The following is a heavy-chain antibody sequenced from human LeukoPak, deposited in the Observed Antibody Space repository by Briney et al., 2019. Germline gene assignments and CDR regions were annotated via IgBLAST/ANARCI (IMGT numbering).Heavy chain of an antibody. CDR1: GFTFDDYA. CDR2: ISWNSGSI. Sequence: GGSLRLSCAASGFTFDDYAMHWVRQAPGKGLEWVSGISWNSGSIGYADSVKGRFTISRDNAKNSLYLQMNSLRAEDTALYYCAKAILPGYYYYMDVWGKGTTVTVSS. V-gene: IGHV3-9*01. CDR3: AKAILPGYYYYMDV. J-gene: IGHJ6*03. D-gene: IGHD1-14*01.